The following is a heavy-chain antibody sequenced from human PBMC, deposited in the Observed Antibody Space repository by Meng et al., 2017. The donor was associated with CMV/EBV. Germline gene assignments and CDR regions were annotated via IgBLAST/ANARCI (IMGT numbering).Heavy chain of an antibody. Sequence: LSLTCAASGFTFSSYWMSWVRQAPGKGLEWVSSISGGGGSTYYADSVKGRFTISRDNSKNTLYLQMNSLRAEDTAVYYCAKRWNYLDYWGQGKMVTVSS. D-gene: IGHD2-15*01. CDR3: AKRWNYLDY. J-gene: IGHJ4*02. CDR2: ISGGGGST. CDR1: GFTFSSYW. V-gene: IGHV3-23*01.